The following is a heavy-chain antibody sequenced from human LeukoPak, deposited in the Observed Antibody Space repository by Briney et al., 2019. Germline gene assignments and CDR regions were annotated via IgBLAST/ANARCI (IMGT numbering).Heavy chain of an antibody. D-gene: IGHD6-6*01. Sequence: GGSLRLSCAASGFTFSSYWMHWVRQAPGKGLLWVSRINTDGSSTNYADSVKGRFTISRDNAKNSLYLQMNSLRAEDTAVYYCARDSSIAALLDGMDVWGQGTTVTVSS. CDR1: GFTFSSYW. CDR3: ARDSSIAALLDGMDV. CDR2: INTDGSST. J-gene: IGHJ6*02. V-gene: IGHV3-74*01.